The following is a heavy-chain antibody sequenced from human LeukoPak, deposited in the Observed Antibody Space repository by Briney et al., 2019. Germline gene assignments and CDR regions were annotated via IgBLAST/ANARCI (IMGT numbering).Heavy chain of an antibody. D-gene: IGHD3-22*01. CDR1: GFIFSDYY. Sequence: PGGSLRLSCAASGFIFSDYYMSWIRQAPGKGLEWVSDISSRSTYTNYADSVKGRFAISRDNAKNSLSLQMNSLRVEDTAVYYCARFYDYDSSGYYHFDHWGQGTLVTVSS. CDR2: ISSRSTYT. CDR3: ARFYDYDSSGYYHFDH. V-gene: IGHV3-11*03. J-gene: IGHJ4*02.